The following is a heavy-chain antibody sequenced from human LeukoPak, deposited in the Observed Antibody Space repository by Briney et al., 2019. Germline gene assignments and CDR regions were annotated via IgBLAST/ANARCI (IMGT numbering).Heavy chain of an antibody. CDR3: ARAEGVLRFGCYYMDV. V-gene: IGHV1-69*05. CDR2: IIPIFGTA. Sequence: SVKVSCKASGYTFTSYGISWVRQAPGQGLEWMGGIIPIFGTANYAQKFQGRVTITTDESTSTAYMELSSLRSEDTAVYYCARAEGVLRFGCYYMDVWGKGTTVTVSS. D-gene: IGHD3-3*01. CDR1: GYTFTSYG. J-gene: IGHJ6*03.